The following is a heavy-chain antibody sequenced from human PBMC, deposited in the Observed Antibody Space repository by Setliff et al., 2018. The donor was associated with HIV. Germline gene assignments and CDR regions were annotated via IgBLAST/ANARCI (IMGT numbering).Heavy chain of an antibody. V-gene: IGHV1-8*01. CDR2: MNPNSGNT. CDR3: ARGIGISSSWDSLGWYNWFDP. D-gene: IGHD6-13*01. Sequence: GASVKVSCKASGYTFTSYDINWVRQATGQGLEWMGWMNPNSGNTGYAQKFQGRVTMTRNTSISTAYMELSSLGSEDTAVYYCARGIGISSSWDSLGWYNWFDPWGQGTLVTVSS. CDR1: GYTFTSYD. J-gene: IGHJ5*02.